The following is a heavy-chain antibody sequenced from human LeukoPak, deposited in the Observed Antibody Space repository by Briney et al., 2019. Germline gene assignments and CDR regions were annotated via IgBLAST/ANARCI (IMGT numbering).Heavy chain of an antibody. J-gene: IGHJ3*02. CDR3: ARDPRAVAGTEGAFDI. D-gene: IGHD6-19*01. CDR1: GYTFTGYY. Sequence: GASVKVSCKASGYTFTGYYMHWVRQAPGQGLEWMGWISAYNGNTNYAQKLQGRVTMTTDTSTSTAYMELRSLRSDDTAVYYCARDPRAVAGTEGAFDIWGQGTMVTVSS. V-gene: IGHV1-18*04. CDR2: ISAYNGNT.